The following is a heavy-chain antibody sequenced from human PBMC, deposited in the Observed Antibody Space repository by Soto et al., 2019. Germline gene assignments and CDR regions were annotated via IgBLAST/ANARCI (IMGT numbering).Heavy chain of an antibody. D-gene: IGHD2-2*01. J-gene: IGHJ4*02. CDR1: GFTFSSYS. V-gene: IGHV3-48*04. CDR2: ISSSSSTI. Sequence: PGGSLRLSCAASGFTFSSYSMNWVRQAPGKGLELVSFISSSSSTIYYADSVKCRFTISRDNAKNCLYLQMSSLRVEDTGVYYCAGDDWGPAHIRGQGTPVTVSS. CDR3: AGDDWGPAHI.